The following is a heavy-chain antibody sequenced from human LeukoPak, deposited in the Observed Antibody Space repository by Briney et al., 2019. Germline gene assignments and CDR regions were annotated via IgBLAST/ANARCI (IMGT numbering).Heavy chain of an antibody. CDR3: ARHADGSGSYYYYMDV. Sequence: GESLKISCKGSGYSFTSYWIGWVRQMPGKGLEWMGIIYPGDSDTRYSPSFQGQVTISADKSISTAYLQWSSLKASDTAMYYCARHADGSGSYYYYMDVWGKGTTVTIS. CDR2: IYPGDSDT. CDR1: GYSFTSYW. D-gene: IGHD3-10*01. J-gene: IGHJ6*03. V-gene: IGHV5-51*01.